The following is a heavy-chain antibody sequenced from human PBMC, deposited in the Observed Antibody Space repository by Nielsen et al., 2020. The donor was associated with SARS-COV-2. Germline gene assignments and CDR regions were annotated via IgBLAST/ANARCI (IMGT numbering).Heavy chain of an antibody. J-gene: IGHJ4*02. D-gene: IGHD3-16*01. CDR1: GYTFSVYY. Sequence: ASVKVSCKASGYTFSVYYMHWVRQAPGQGLEWMGRINPYSGDTDYAQKFQGRVTMTRDTSTSTVYMELTSLRSEDSAVYYCARDRGRMNYFDYWGQGTLVTVSS. CDR2: INPYSGDT. CDR3: ARDRGRMNYFDY. V-gene: IGHV1-2*06.